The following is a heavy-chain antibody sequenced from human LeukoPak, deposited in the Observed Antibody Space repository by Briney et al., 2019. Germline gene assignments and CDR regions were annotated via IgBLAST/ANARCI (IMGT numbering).Heavy chain of an antibody. CDR1: VFTFDDYG. CDR2: INWNGGRT. J-gene: IGHJ4*02. CDR3: ARGYGSGSYLY. V-gene: IGHV3-20*04. D-gene: IGHD3-10*01. Sequence: GGSLRLSCAASVFTFDDYGTSWVRQAPGKGLEWVSGINWNGGRTGYADSVKGRFTISRDNAKNSLYLQMNSLRAEDTALYYCARGYGSGSYLYWGQGTLVSVSS.